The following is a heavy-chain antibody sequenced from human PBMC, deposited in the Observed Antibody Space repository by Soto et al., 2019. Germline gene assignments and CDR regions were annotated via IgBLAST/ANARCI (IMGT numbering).Heavy chain of an antibody. Sequence: QVQLVQSGAEVKKPGSSVTVSCKASGGTFSTYSISWVRQAPGQGLEWMGGSPPIFGTSKYAQNFQGRVTITADESTSTAYMELSSLSSDDTSVYYCARGGRYPQSSCCRRIAVWGQGTTVTVSS. CDR2: SPPIFGTS. J-gene: IGHJ6*02. CDR1: GGTFSTYS. V-gene: IGHV1-69*01. CDR3: ARGGRYPQSSCCRRIAV. D-gene: IGHD6-19*01.